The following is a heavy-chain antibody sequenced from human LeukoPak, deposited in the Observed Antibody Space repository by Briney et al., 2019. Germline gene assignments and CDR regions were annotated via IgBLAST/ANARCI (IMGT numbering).Heavy chain of an antibody. J-gene: IGHJ4*02. V-gene: IGHV3-30*02. Sequence: GGSLRLSCAASGFTFSSYGMYWVRQAPGKGLEWVAFTRYDGSNKYYADSVKGRFTISRDNAKNSLYLQMNSLRAEDTAVYYCAGDLELDRALYYWGQGTLVTVSS. D-gene: IGHD1-1*01. CDR3: AGDLELDRALYY. CDR1: GFTFSSYG. CDR2: TRYDGSNK.